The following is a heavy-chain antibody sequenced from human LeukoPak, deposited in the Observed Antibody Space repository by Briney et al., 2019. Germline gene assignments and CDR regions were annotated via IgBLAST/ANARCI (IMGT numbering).Heavy chain of an antibody. J-gene: IGHJ3*01. CDR1: GGSFSGLY. D-gene: IGHD2-21*01. V-gene: IGHV4-34*01. Sequence: PSETLSLTCAVYGGSFSGLYWSWIRQPPGKGLEWIGEMKDGGSTNYNPSLKSRVTLSLDTSKNQFSLKLTPVTAADTAVYYCATSLYCGTGCLWGQGTMVTVSS. CDR2: MKDGGST. CDR3: ATSLYCGTGCL.